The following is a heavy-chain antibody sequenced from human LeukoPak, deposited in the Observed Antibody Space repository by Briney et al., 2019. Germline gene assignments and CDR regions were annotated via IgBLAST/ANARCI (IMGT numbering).Heavy chain of an antibody. D-gene: IGHD3-3*01. CDR1: GFTLSSYA. J-gene: IGHJ4*02. V-gene: IGHV3-23*01. Sequence: AGGSLRLSCAASGFTLSSYAMSWVRQAPGKGLEWVSAISGSGGSTYYADSVKGRFTISRDNSKNTLYLQMNSLRAEDTAVYYCAKDVIFGVVGPDYWGQGTLVTVSS. CDR3: AKDVIFGVVGPDY. CDR2: ISGSGGST.